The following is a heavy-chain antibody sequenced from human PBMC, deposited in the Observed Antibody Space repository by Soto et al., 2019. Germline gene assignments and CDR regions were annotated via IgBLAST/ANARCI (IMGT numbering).Heavy chain of an antibody. CDR3: AKDNEFDGYNADAFDI. D-gene: IGHD5-12*01. CDR1: GFTFSSYA. J-gene: IGHJ3*02. CDR2: ISGSGGST. V-gene: IGHV3-23*01. Sequence: EVQLLESGGGLVQPGGSLRLSCAASGFTFSSYAMSWVRQAPGKGLEWVSAISGSGGSTYYADSVKGRFTISRDNSKNTLYLQMNSLRAEDTAVYYCAKDNEFDGYNADAFDIWGQGTMVTVSS.